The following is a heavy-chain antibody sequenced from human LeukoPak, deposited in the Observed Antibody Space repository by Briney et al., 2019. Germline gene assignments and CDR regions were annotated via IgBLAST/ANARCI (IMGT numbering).Heavy chain of an antibody. CDR2: ISSSSSYT. CDR3: ASAGRFYAFDI. J-gene: IGHJ3*02. Sequence: GGSLRLSCAASGFTFSDYYMSWIRQAPGKGLEWVSYISSSSSYTNYADSVKGRFTISRGNAKNSLYPQMNSLRAEDTAVYYCASAGRFYAFDIWGQGTMVTVSS. CDR1: GFTFSDYY. D-gene: IGHD2/OR15-2a*01. V-gene: IGHV3-11*03.